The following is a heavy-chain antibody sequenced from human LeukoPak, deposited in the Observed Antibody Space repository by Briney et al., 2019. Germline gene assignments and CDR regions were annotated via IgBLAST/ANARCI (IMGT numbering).Heavy chain of an antibody. V-gene: IGHV3-30*18. Sequence: GGSLRLSCAASGFTVSSNYMSWVRQAPGKGLEWVAVISYDGSNKYYADSVKGRFTISRDNSKNTLYLQMNSLRAEDTAVYYCAKLTIFGPYYFDYWGQGTLVTVSS. CDR3: AKLTIFGPYYFDY. D-gene: IGHD3-3*01. CDR2: ISYDGSNK. CDR1: GFTVSSNY. J-gene: IGHJ4*02.